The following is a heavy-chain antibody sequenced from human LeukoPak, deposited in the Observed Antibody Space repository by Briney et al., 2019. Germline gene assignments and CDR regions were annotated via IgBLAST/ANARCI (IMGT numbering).Heavy chain of an antibody. Sequence: GASVKVSCKASGATFSSYAISWVRQAPGQRLEWMGRIIPIFGIANYAQKFQGRVTITADKSTSTAYMELSSLRSEDTAVYYCAREIGGGYNSLDYWGQGTLVTVSS. CDR3: AREIGGGYNSLDY. V-gene: IGHV1-69*04. CDR1: GATFSSYA. CDR2: IIPIFGIA. D-gene: IGHD5-24*01. J-gene: IGHJ4*02.